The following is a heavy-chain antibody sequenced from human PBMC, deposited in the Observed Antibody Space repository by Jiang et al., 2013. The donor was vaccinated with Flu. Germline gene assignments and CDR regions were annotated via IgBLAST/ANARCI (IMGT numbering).Heavy chain of an antibody. D-gene: IGHD3-10*01. Sequence: PGLVKPSETLSLTCTVSGGSISSGSYYWGWIRQPPGKGLEWIGSIYYSGSTYYNPSLKSRVTISVDTSKNQFSLKLSSVTAADTAVYYCARQPLGSYYGSGSYYPNWFDPWGQGTLVTVSS. V-gene: IGHV4-39*01. CDR1: GGSISSGSYY. CDR3: ARQPLGSYYGSGSYYPNWFDP. J-gene: IGHJ5*02. CDR2: IYYSGST.